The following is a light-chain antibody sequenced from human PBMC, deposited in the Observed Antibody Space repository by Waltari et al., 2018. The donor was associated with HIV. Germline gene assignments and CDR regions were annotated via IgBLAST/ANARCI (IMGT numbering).Light chain of an antibody. V-gene: IGKV4-1*01. J-gene: IGKJ1*01. CDR2: WAS. Sequence: DIVMTQSPDSLAVSRGERATIHCKSSQTLFSRSNNKNYLAWYQQRPGQPPRLLIYWASTRESGVPDRFSGSGSGTDFTLTINSLQAEDVAVYYCQQSYSLPRTFGQGTKVEIK. CDR3: QQSYSLPRT. CDR1: QTLFSRSNNKNY.